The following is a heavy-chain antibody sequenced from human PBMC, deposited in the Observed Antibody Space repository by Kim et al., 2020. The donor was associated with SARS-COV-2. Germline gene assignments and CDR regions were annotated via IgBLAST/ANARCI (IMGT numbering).Heavy chain of an antibody. CDR1: GFTFSGSG. V-gene: IGHV3-73*01. Sequence: GESLKISCATSGFTFSGSGFHWVRQASGKGLEWVGRIRSKANSYATAYAASVKGRFTFSRDDSKNTAYLQMNSLRTEDTAVYYCTRRVDAIMDWGQGTLVTVSS. CDR3: TRRVDAIMD. D-gene: IGHD3-16*01. J-gene: IGHJ4*02. CDR2: IRSKANSYAT.